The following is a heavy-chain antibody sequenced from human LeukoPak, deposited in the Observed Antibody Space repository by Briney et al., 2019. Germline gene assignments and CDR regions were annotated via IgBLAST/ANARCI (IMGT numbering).Heavy chain of an antibody. D-gene: IGHD3-9*01. CDR1: GYTFTNNF. Sequence: GASVKVSCKASGYTFTNNFMHWVRQAPGQGLEWMGIINPSGDNTWYAQKFQGRVTMTRDMATSTDYMEVSSLRSEDTAVYYCATSGHYDILGYYYYMDVWGKGTTVTISS. J-gene: IGHJ6*03. CDR2: INPSGDNT. CDR3: ATSGHYDILGYYYYMDV. V-gene: IGHV1-46*01.